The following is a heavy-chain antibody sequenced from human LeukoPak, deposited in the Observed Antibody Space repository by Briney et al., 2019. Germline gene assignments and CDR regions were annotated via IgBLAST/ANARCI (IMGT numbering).Heavy chain of an antibody. CDR2: IYSGGST. CDR1: GFTVSSNY. CDR3: ARDLYGDPHSAGGYFDL. D-gene: IGHD4-17*01. J-gene: IGHJ2*01. V-gene: IGHV3-53*01. Sequence: PGGSLRLSCAASGFTVSSNYMTWVRQAPGKGLEWVSVIYSGGSTYYADSVKGRFTISRDNSKNTLFLQMNSLRAEDTAVYYCARDLYGDPHSAGGYFDLWGRGTLVTVSS.